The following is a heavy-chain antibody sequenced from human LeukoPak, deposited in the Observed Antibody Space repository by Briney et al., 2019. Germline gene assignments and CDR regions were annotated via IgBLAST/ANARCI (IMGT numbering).Heavy chain of an antibody. CDR3: ARGNWGLTYYYYYYMDV. V-gene: IGHV4-39*07. CDR2: IYYSGST. CDR1: GGSISSSSYY. D-gene: IGHD7-27*01. J-gene: IGHJ6*03. Sequence: SETLSLTCTVSGGSISSSSYYWGWIRQPPGKGLEWIGSIYYSGSTYYNPSLKSRVTISVDTSKNQFSLKLSSVTAADTAVYYCARGNWGLTYYYYYYMDVWGKGTTVTVSS.